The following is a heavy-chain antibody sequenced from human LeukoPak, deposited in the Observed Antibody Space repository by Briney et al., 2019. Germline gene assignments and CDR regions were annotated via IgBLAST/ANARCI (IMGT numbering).Heavy chain of an antibody. CDR1: GFTFSSYA. J-gene: IGHJ3*02. D-gene: IGHD6-6*01. V-gene: IGHV3-23*01. Sequence: PGGSLRLSCAASGFTFSSYAMSWVRQAPGKGLEWVSAISGSGGSTYYADSVKGRFTISRDNSKNTLYLQMNSLRAEDTAMYYCGRVGGRSVAAKGDAFDIWGQGTMVTVSS. CDR2: ISGSGGST. CDR3: GRVGGRSVAAKGDAFDI.